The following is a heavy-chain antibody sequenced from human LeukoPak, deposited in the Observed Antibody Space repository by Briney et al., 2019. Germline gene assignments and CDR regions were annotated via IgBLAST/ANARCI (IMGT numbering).Heavy chain of an antibody. V-gene: IGHV3-23*01. D-gene: IGHD6-13*01. J-gene: IGHJ4*02. CDR2: ISGSGGST. Sequence: GGSLRLSCAASGFTFSSYAMSWVRQAPGKGLEWVSAISGSGGSTYYADSVKGRFTISRDNSKNTLYLQMNSLRAEDTAVYYCARVRHSSSWYLLDYWGQGTLVTVSS. CDR1: GFTFSSYA. CDR3: ARVRHSSSWYLLDY.